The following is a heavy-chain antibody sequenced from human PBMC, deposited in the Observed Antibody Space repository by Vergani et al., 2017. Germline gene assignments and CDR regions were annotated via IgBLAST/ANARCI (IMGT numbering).Heavy chain of an antibody. J-gene: IGHJ4*02. Sequence: EVQLVESGGGLVQPGGSLRLSCAASGFTFSSYSMNWVRQAPGKGLEWVSSISSSSSYIYYADSVKGRFTISRDNAKNSLYLQMNSLRAEDTAVYYCARDEGAAAPKSHFDYWGQGTLVTVSS. CDR3: ARDEGAAAPKSHFDY. CDR1: GFTFSSYS. V-gene: IGHV3-21*01. CDR2: ISSSSSYI. D-gene: IGHD6-13*01.